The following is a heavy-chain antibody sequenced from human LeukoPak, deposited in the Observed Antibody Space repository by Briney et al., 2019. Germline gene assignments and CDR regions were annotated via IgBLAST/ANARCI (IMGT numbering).Heavy chain of an antibody. D-gene: IGHD3-10*01. CDR3: AKDRSISMVRGVMRD. J-gene: IGHJ4*02. CDR2: ISYVGSNK. CDR1: GFTFTIYG. Sequence: RGSLRLSCAPSGFTFTIYGMHWVRQAPGKGLEWVAVISYVGSNKYYADSVKGRFTISRDNSKNTLYLQMNRLRAEDTTVYYWAKDRSISMVRGVMRDWGQGSLVTVCS. V-gene: IGHV3-30*18.